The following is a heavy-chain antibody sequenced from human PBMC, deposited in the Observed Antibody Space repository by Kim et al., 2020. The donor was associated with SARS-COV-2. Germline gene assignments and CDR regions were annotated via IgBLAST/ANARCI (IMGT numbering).Heavy chain of an antibody. D-gene: IGHD1-26*01. Sequence: YTPSLKSRVTISVDTSKNQFSLKLSSVTAADTAVYYCARLGGSYLGSDYWGQGTLVTVSS. J-gene: IGHJ4*02. CDR3: ARLGGSYLGSDY. V-gene: IGHV4-39*01.